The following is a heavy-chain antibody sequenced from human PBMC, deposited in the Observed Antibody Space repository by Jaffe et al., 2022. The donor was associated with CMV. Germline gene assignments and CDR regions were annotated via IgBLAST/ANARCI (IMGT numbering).Heavy chain of an antibody. Sequence: QVQLVESGGGVVQPGRSLRLSCAASGFTFSSYGMHWVRQAPGKGLEWVAVIWYDGSNKYYADSVKGRFTISRDNSKNTLYLQMNSLRAEDTAVYYCARAEAVHGDCLWYWGQGTLVTVSS. CDR1: GFTFSSYG. CDR3: ARAEAVHGDCLWY. D-gene: IGHD2-21*02. V-gene: IGHV3-33*01. CDR2: IWYDGSNK. J-gene: IGHJ4*02.